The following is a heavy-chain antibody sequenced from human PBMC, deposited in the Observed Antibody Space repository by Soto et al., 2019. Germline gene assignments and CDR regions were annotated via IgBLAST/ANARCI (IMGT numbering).Heavy chain of an antibody. J-gene: IGHJ5*02. CDR3: VEDSTISAAGWFDP. CDR1: GFTFDDYA. V-gene: IGHV3-9*01. CDR2: ISWNSGSI. D-gene: IGHD6-13*01. Sequence: EVQLVESGGGLVRPGRSLRLSCAASGFTFDDYAMHWVRQAPGKGLEWVAGISWNSGSIGYADSVKGRDSVSRDNAKNSLYLQMNSLRPEDTAFYYCVEDSTISAAGWFDPWGQGTLVTVSS.